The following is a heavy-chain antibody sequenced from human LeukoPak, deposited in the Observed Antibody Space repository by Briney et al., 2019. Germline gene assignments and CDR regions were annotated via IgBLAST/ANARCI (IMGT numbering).Heavy chain of an antibody. D-gene: IGHD3-10*01. CDR3: AKSYYPAAPGAFDI. CDR1: GFTFDDYA. CDR2: ISWNSGSI. Sequence: PGRSLRLSCAASGFTFDDYAMHWVRQAPGKGLEWVSGISWNSGSIGYADSVKGRFTISGDNAKNSLYLQMNSLRAEDTALYYCAKSYYPAAPGAFDIWGQGTMVTVSS. J-gene: IGHJ3*02. V-gene: IGHV3-9*01.